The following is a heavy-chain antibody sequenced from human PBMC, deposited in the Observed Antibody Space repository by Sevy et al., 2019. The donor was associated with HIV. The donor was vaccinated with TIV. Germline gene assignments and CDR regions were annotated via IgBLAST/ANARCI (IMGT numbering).Heavy chain of an antibody. CDR1: GFTFGDYA. V-gene: IGHV3-49*03. D-gene: IGHD5-12*01. Sequence: QLGGSLRLSCTSSGFTFGDYAMSWFRQAPGKGLEWVAFIRRNSHEPYGGTTEYAASVKGRFTISRDDSKSIAYLQMNSLKTEDTAVYYCTRPLATADTPEYFFDYWGQGILVTVSS. J-gene: IGHJ4*02. CDR2: IRRNSHEPYGGTT. CDR3: TRPLATADTPEYFFDY.